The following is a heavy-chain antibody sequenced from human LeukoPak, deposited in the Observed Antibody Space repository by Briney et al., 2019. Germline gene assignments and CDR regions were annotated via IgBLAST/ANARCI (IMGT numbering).Heavy chain of an antibody. CDR2: IDSDGSST. CDR3: ARDGEGGYPVDY. CDR1: GFTFSRYW. D-gene: IGHD3-10*01. Sequence: PGGSLRLSCAASGFTFSRYWMHWVRQAPGKGLVWVSRIDSDGSSTTYADSVKGRFTISRDNAKNTLYLQMNSLRVEDTAVNYCARDGEGGYPVDYWGQGTLVTVSS. J-gene: IGHJ4*02. V-gene: IGHV3-74*01.